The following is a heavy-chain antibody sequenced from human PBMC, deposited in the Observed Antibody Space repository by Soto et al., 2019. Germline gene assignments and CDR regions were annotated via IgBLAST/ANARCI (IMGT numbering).Heavy chain of an antibody. J-gene: IGHJ6*02. CDR1: GGTFSSYA. CDR3: AFTLSANYYYGMDV. CDR2: IIPIFGTP. Sequence: QVQLVQSGAEVKKPGSSVKVSCKASGGTFSSYAISWVRQAPGQGLEWMGGIIPIFGTPDYARKFQGRVAITEDESTSTAYMELSSLRSEDKAVYYCAFTLSANYYYGMDVWGQGTTVTVSS. D-gene: IGHD3-16*01. V-gene: IGHV1-69*12.